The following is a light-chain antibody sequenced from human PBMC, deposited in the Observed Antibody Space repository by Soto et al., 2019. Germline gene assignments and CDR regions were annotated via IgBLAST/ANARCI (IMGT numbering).Light chain of an antibody. V-gene: IGKV3-20*01. CDR2: GAS. J-gene: IGKJ1*01. CDR3: QQYNNWHTWT. Sequence: EILLTQSPGTLSLSPGERATLSCRASQSVFNNHIGWYQQKPGQAPRRLIFGASFRATGIPDRFSGSGSGTDFTLTISRLETEDFAVYYCQQYNNWHTWTFGQGTKVDIK. CDR1: QSVFNNH.